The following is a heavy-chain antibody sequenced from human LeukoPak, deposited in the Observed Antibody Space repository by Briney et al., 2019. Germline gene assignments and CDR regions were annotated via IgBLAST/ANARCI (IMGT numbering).Heavy chain of an antibody. CDR1: EFTFSSYW. V-gene: IGHV3-7*01. CDR3: ARLGARQMLEY. Sequence: GGSLRLSCAASEFTFSSYWMSWVRQAPGKGLEWVANIKQDGGQIYYLESVKGRFMVSRDNAKNSLYLQMNSLRAEDTAVYYCARLGARQMLEYWGQGTLVTVSS. J-gene: IGHJ4*02. CDR2: IKQDGGQI. D-gene: IGHD4-17*01.